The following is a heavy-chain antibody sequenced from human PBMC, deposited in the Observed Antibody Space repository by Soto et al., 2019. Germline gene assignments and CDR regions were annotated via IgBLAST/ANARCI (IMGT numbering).Heavy chain of an antibody. J-gene: IGHJ5*02. D-gene: IGHD2-8*01. Sequence: QVQLVQSGAEVKKPGSSVKVSCKASGGTFSSYAISWVRQAPGQGLEWMGGIIPIFGTANYAQKFQGRVTITADESTSTAYMELSSLRSEDTAVYYCVREVTYHCTNGVCSGGWFDPWGQGTLVTVSS. CDR1: GGTFSSYA. V-gene: IGHV1-69*01. CDR3: VREVTYHCTNGVCSGGWFDP. CDR2: IIPIFGTA.